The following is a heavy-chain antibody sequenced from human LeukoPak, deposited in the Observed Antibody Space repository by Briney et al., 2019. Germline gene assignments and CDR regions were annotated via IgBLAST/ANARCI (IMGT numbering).Heavy chain of an antibody. CDR1: GFTFSSYE. CDR2: ISSSGSTI. V-gene: IGHV3-48*03. CDR3: ARSQTSRYYFYMDV. Sequence: PGGSLRLSCAASGFTFSSYEMNWVRQAPGKGLEWVSYISSSGSTIYYADSVKGRFTISRDNAKNSLYLQMNSLRAEDTAVYYCARSQTSRYYFYMDVWGKGTTVTVSS. J-gene: IGHJ6*03.